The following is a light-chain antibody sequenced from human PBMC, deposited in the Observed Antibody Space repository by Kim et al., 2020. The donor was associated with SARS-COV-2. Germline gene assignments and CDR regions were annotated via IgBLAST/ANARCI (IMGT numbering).Light chain of an antibody. CDR1: QSVSSY. V-gene: IGKV3-11*01. Sequence: LSPGETATLSCRASQSVSSYLAWYQPKPGQAPRLLIYDASTRATGIPARFSGSGSGTDFTLTISSLEPEDFAVYYCQQRSNRSFTFGPGTKVDIK. CDR2: DAS. CDR3: QQRSNRSFT. J-gene: IGKJ3*01.